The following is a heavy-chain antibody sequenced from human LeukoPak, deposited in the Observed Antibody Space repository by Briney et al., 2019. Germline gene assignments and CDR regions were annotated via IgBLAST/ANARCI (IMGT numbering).Heavy chain of an antibody. V-gene: IGHV3-23*01. CDR3: AKGPTACYDFWSGYPLHY. CDR2: ISGSGGST. J-gene: IGHJ4*02. CDR1: GFTFSSYA. D-gene: IGHD3-3*01. Sequence: GGSLRLSCAASGFTFSSYAMSWVRQAPGKGLEWVSAISGSGGSTYYADSVKGRFTISRDNSKNTLYLQMNSLRAEDTAVYYCAKGPTACYDFWSGYPLHYWGQGTLVTVSS.